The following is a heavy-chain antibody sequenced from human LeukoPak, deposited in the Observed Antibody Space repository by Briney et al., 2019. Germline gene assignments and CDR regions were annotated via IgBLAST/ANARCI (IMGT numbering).Heavy chain of an antibody. Sequence: ASVKVSCKASGGTFSRIVISWVRQAPGQGLEWMGGIIPIFGTANYAQEFQARVTITADESTSTAYMELSSLRSDDPAVSYCARRHCGGDWQSSYYYYYGMDVWGQGTTVTVSS. CDR2: IIPIFGTA. CDR3: ARRHCGGDWQSSYYYYYGMDV. D-gene: IGHD2-21*02. J-gene: IGHJ6*02. V-gene: IGHV1-69*13. CDR1: GGTFSRIV.